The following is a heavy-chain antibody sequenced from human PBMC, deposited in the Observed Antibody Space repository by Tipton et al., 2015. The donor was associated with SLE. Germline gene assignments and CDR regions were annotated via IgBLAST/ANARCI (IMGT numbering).Heavy chain of an antibody. CDR3: AGGEWKGASWSGFYGWLDP. CDR2: FYISGIT. V-gene: IGHV4-61*02. Sequence: TLSLTCTVSGGSISSISYYWSWIRQPAGKGLEWIVRFYISGITNYNPSLKSRATISADMPKNQISLELTSVTAADTAVYYCAGGEWKGASWSGFYGWLDPWGQGTQVTVSS. D-gene: IGHD3-3*01. CDR1: GGSISSISYY. J-gene: IGHJ5*02.